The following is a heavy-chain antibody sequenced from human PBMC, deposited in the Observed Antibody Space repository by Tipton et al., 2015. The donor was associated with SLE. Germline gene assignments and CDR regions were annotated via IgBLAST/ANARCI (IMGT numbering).Heavy chain of an antibody. J-gene: IGHJ3*02. CDR2: IDPSDSYT. D-gene: IGHD1-26*01. CDR3: ARGAGVGATRAFDT. V-gene: IGHV5-10-1*01. CDR1: GYSFTSYW. Sequence: QLVQSGAEVKKPGESLKISCKGSGYSFTSYWIGWVRQMPGKGLEWMGRIDPSDSYTNYSPSFQGHVTISGDKSTSTAYLQWSRLKASDTAMYYCARGAGVGATRAFDTWGQGTMVTVSS.